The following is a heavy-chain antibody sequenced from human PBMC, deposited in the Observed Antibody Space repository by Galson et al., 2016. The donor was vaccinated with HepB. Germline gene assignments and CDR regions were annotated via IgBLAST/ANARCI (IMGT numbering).Heavy chain of an antibody. CDR3: GSAALG. J-gene: IGHJ4*02. V-gene: IGHV3-74*01. CDR1: GFIFSDYW. CDR2: ITDDGNT. D-gene: IGHD7-27*01. Sequence: SLRLSCAASGFIFSDYWMHWVRQVPGKGLVWVSRITDDGNTAYADSVKGRFTISSDHATSTLSLHMNSLRAEDTAVYYCGSAALGWGQGTLVTVSS.